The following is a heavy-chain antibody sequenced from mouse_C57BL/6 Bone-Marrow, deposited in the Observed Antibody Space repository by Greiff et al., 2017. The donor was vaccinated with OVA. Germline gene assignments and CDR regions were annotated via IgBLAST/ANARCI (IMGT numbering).Heavy chain of an antibody. CDR2: IYPGDGDT. D-gene: IGHD1-2*01. CDR1: GYAFSSSW. V-gene: IGHV1-82*01. J-gene: IGHJ4*01. CDR3: ARSIPHYYD. Sequence: QVQLQQSGPELVKPGASVKISCKASGYAFSSSWMNWVKQRPGKGLEWIGRIYPGDGDTNYNGKFKGKATLTADKSSSTAYMQLSSLTSEDAAVYFCARSIPHYYDGGQGTSVTVSS.